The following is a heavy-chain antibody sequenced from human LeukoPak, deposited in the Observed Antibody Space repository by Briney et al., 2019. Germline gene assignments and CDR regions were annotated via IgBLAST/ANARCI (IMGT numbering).Heavy chain of an antibody. CDR3: VCTSTWLAFDI. D-gene: IGHD5-12*01. V-gene: IGHV4-34*06. CDR1: GGSFSGYY. CDR2: INHSGST. Sequence: PSETLSLTCAVYGGSFSGYYWTWIRQPPGKGLEWIGEINHSGSTNYNPSLKSRVTVPVDTSKNQFSLQLASVTAADTAVYYCVCTSTWLAFDIWGQGSEVTVSA. J-gene: IGHJ3*02.